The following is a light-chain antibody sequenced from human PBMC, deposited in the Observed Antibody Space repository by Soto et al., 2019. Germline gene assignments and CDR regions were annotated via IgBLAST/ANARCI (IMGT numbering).Light chain of an antibody. V-gene: IGKV3D-15*01. CDR1: QSVSSY. J-gene: IGKJ4*01. CDR3: QQFNNWPLT. CDR2: GSS. Sequence: EIVLTQSPATLSLSHGERATLSCRASQSVSSYLAWYQQKPGQAPRLLIYGSSTRATGIPARFSGSGSGTEFTLTISSLQSEDFAVYYCQQFNNWPLTFGGGTKVDI.